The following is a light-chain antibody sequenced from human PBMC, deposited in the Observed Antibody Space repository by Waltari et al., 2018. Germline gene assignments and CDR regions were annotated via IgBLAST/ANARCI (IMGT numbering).Light chain of an antibody. J-gene: IGLJ2*01. CDR3: SAWGDSLRGPA. CDR2: DDK. V-gene: IGLV1-44*01. CDR1: TSNVGTNT. Sequence: QSVLTQPPSASGTPGQRVTFFCSGTTSNVGTNTVKWYQQLPGTAPKLLIFDDKQRSSGVPDRFSGSRSGTSASLAINGLQSEDEADYYGSAWGDSLRGPAFGGGTKLTVL.